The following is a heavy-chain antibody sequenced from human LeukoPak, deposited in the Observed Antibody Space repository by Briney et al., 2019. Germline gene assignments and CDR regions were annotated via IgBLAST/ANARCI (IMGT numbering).Heavy chain of an antibody. D-gene: IGHD3-22*01. Sequence: EASVKVSCKASGGTFSSYGTSWVRQAPGQGLDWMGRIIPIFGTANYAQKFQGRVTITADESTSTAYTELSSLRSEDTAVYYCASGVYYDSSGYSFEYWGQGTLVTVSS. V-gene: IGHV1-69*01. CDR2: IIPIFGTA. CDR3: ASGVYYDSSGYSFEY. CDR1: GGTFSSYG. J-gene: IGHJ4*02.